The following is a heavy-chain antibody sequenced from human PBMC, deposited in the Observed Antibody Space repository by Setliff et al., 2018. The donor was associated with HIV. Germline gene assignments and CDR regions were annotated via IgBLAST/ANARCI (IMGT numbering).Heavy chain of an antibody. D-gene: IGHD1-20*01. Sequence: ASVKVSCKASGYNFNTYGVSWVRQAPGQGPEWMGWISGFNAKTLYAPKFQDRVTLTTDTSTTTAHMELRSLRIDDTAIYYCARANSLLQYNEGWSPENPFNIWGQGTLGTVSS. CDR2: ISGFNAKT. J-gene: IGHJ4*03. V-gene: IGHV1-18*01. CDR3: ARANSLLQYNEGWSPENPFNI. CDR1: GYNFNTYG.